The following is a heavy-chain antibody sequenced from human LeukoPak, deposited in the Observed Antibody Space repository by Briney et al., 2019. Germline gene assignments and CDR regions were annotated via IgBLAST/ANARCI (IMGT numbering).Heavy chain of an antibody. V-gene: IGHV6-1*01. CDR1: GDXVSSNSAT. CDR3: ARNYYGSGSYYSHFDY. Sequence: SQTLSLTCAISGDXVSSNSATWNWIRQSPSRGLEWLGRAYYRSNWDNDYAVSVKSRITINPDTSKNQFSLQLKSVTPEDTAVYYCARNYYGSGSYYSHFDYWGQGTLVTVSS. CDR2: AYYRSNWDN. J-gene: IGHJ4*02. D-gene: IGHD3-10*01.